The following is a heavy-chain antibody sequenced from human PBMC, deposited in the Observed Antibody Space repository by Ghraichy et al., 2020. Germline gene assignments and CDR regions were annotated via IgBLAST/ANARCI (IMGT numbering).Heavy chain of an antibody. Sequence: GGSLRLSCAASGFTFSSYAMSWVRQAPGKGLEWVSAISGSGGSTYYADSVKGRFTISRDNSKNTLYLQMNSLRAEDTAVYYCAKDPTSLLWFGELLTGHDYWGQGTLVTVSS. V-gene: IGHV3-23*01. CDR1: GFTFSSYA. CDR2: ISGSGGST. D-gene: IGHD3-10*01. J-gene: IGHJ4*02. CDR3: AKDPTSLLWFGELLTGHDY.